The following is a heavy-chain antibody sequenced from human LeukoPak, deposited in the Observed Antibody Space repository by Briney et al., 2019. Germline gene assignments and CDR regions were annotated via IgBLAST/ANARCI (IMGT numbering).Heavy chain of an antibody. J-gene: IGHJ4*02. D-gene: IGHD2/OR15-2a*01. Sequence: PSETLSLTCVVSGASVSTSHWNWIRQLPGKGLEWIGCLSYTGKTDYNPSLASRVTISLGTSKNQVSLKLRSVTAADTAAYYCSEGYFEPFDHWGQGTLVTVSS. V-gene: IGHV4-59*02. CDR3: SEGYFEPFDH. CDR1: GASVSTSH. CDR2: LSYTGKT.